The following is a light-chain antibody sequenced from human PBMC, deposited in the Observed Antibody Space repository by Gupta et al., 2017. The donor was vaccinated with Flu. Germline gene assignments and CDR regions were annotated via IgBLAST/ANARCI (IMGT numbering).Light chain of an antibody. CDR1: QSINNY. V-gene: IGKV3-11*01. CDR2: DAS. J-gene: IGKJ1*01. Sequence: EAVLTQSPGTLSLSPGERATLSCRASQSINNYIAWYQQKPGQAPRLLIYDASNRADGTPHRFSGRGSGTDFTLTSSSREPEDSAIYYGHQRSNLTTFGQGTKVEIK. CDR3: HQRSNLTT.